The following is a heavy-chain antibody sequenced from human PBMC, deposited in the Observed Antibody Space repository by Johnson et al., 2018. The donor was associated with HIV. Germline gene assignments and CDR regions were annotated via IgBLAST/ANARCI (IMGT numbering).Heavy chain of an antibody. V-gene: IGHV3-30*02. CDR2: IRYDGSKK. Sequence: QVQLVESGGGVVQPGGSLRLSCAASGFTFSSYGMHWVRQDPGKGLEWVALIRYDGSKKYYADSVKGRFTISRDNSKNTLNRQMNSLRAEDTAVYYCAKVGGYSYGESWGQGTMVTVSS. CDR1: GFTFSSYG. CDR3: AKVGGYSYGES. D-gene: IGHD5-18*01. J-gene: IGHJ3*01.